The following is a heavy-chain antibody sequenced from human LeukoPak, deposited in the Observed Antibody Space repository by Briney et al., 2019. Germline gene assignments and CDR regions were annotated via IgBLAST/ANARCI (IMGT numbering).Heavy chain of an antibody. CDR3: ARVASGSYFGGNY. D-gene: IGHD1-26*01. Sequence: ASVKVSCKASGGTFSSYAISWVRQAPGQGLEWMGGIIPIFGTANYAQKFQGRVTITADESTSTAYMELSSLRSEDTAVYYCARVASGSYFGGNYWGQGTPVTVSS. CDR2: IIPIFGTA. V-gene: IGHV1-69*01. CDR1: GGTFSSYA. J-gene: IGHJ4*02.